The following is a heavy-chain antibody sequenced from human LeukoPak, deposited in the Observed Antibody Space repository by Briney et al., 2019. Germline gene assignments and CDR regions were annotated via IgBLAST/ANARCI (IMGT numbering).Heavy chain of an antibody. J-gene: IGHJ5*02. V-gene: IGHV3-23*01. CDR2: VSGSGDST. Sequence: PGGSLRLSCAASGFTFSSYAMSWVRQAPGKGLEWVSAVSGSGDSTYYADSVKGWFTISRDNSKNTLYLQMNSLRAEDTAVYYCAKDREGGYSYGPNWFDPWGQGTLVTVSS. CDR1: GFTFSSYA. CDR3: AKDREGGYSYGPNWFDP. D-gene: IGHD5-18*01.